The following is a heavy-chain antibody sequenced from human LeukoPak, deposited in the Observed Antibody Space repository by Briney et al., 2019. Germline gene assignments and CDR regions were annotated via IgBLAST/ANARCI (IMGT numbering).Heavy chain of an antibody. CDR2: IYYSGST. V-gene: IGHV4-30-4*01. CDR1: GGSISSGDYY. D-gene: IGHD2-15*01. CDR3: ASVKTYCSGGSCYWFDP. Sequence: SETLSLTCTVSGGSISSGDYYWSWIRQPPGKGLEWIGYIYYSGSTYYSPSLKSRFTISVDTSKNQFSLKLSSVTAADTAVYYCASVKTYCSGGSCYWFDPWGQGTLVTVSS. J-gene: IGHJ5*02.